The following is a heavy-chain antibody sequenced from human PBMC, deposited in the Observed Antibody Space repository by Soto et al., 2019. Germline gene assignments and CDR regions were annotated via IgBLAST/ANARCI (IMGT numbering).Heavy chain of an antibody. Sequence: VGSQRLSSAASGFNFGIYGMRWVRTAPGKGLEWVALMSFDGSNKYYADSVRGRFTISSDNSKSTLYLQMDILRPEDTAVYYCAKEFGWELQLSHPYYNSGMDVWGQGTTVTRSS. CDR1: GFNFGIYG. D-gene: IGHD1-1*01. CDR3: AKEFGWELQLSHPYYNSGMDV. J-gene: IGHJ6*02. CDR2: MSFDGSNK. V-gene: IGHV3-30*18.